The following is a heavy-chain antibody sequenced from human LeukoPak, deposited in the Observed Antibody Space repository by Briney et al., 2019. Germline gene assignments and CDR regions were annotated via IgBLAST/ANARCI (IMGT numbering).Heavy chain of an antibody. Sequence: ASVKVSCKASGGTFSSYAISWVRQAPGQGLEWMGGIIPIFGTANYAQKFQGRVTITTNESTSTAYMELSSLRSEDTAVYYCASVTGSNSSGWYFNYYYYYMDVWGKGTTVTVSS. J-gene: IGHJ6*03. D-gene: IGHD6-19*01. CDR3: ASVTGSNSSGWYFNYYYYYMDV. CDR2: IIPIFGTA. CDR1: GGTFSSYA. V-gene: IGHV1-69*05.